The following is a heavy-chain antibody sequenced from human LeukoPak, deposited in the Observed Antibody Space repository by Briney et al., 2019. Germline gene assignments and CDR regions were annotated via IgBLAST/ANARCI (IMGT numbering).Heavy chain of an antibody. CDR2: ISYDGSNK. J-gene: IGHJ4*02. V-gene: IGHV3-30*14. CDR3: ARDRTGYSSGWYLY. CDR1: GFTFSSYA. Sequence: GRSLRLSCAASGFTFSSYAMHWVRQAPGKGLEWVAVISYDGSNKYYADSVKGRFTISRDNSKNTLYLQMNSLRAEDMAVYYCARDRTGYSSGWYLYWGQGTLVTVSS. D-gene: IGHD6-19*01.